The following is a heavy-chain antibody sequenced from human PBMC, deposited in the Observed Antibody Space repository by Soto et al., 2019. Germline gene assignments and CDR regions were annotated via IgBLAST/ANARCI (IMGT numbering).Heavy chain of an antibody. CDR1: GCTFSSYA. CDR2: ISGSDDST. Sequence: GGSLRLSCAASGCTFSSYAMSWVRQAPGKGLEWVSVISGSDDSTYYADSVKGRFTISRDNSKNTLYLQMNSLRAEDTAVYYCAKRSSSSTFDYWGQGTLVTVSS. J-gene: IGHJ4*02. CDR3: AKRSSSSTFDY. D-gene: IGHD6-6*01. V-gene: IGHV3-23*01.